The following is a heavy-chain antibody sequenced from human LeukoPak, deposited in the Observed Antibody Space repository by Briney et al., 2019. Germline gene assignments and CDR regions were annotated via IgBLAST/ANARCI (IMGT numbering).Heavy chain of an antibody. CDR2: IYHSGST. J-gene: IGHJ3*02. D-gene: IGHD6-6*01. V-gene: IGHV4-34*01. Sequence: SETLSLTCAVYCGSFSAYYWSWIRQPPGKGLEWIGYIYHSGSTYYNPSLKSRVTISVDRSKNQFSLKLSSVTAADTAVYYCAREEQLATDAFDIWGQGTMVTVSS. CDR3: AREEQLATDAFDI. CDR1: CGSFSAYY.